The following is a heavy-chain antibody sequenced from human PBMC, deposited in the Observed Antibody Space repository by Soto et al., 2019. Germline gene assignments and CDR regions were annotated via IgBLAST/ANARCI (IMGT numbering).Heavy chain of an antibody. CDR3: ARDNTLNYDFWSGYYSGNYYYCMDV. Sequence: QVQLQESGPGLVKPSETLSLTCTVSGGSISSYYWSWIRQPPGKGLEWIGYIYYSGSTNYNPSLKSRFTISVDTSKNQFSLKLSSVTAADTAVYYCARDNTLNYDFWSGYYSGNYYYCMDVWGQGTTVTVSS. J-gene: IGHJ6*02. CDR1: GGSISSYY. V-gene: IGHV4-59*01. CDR2: IYYSGST. D-gene: IGHD3-3*01.